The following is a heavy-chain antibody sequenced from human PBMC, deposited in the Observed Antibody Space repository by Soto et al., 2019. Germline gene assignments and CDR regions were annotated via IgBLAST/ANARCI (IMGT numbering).Heavy chain of an antibody. Sequence: QVQLQESGPGLVKPSGTLSLTCAVSGDSITNSRWRTWVRQPPGKGLEWIGDILHSGETNYNPSLKSRVFISVDKSQNQFSLRVSSVTAADTAVYYCAYSTGWYRHDVWGQGTLVTVSS. CDR2: ILHSGET. J-gene: IGHJ3*01. CDR1: GDSITNSRW. CDR3: AYSTGWYRHDV. V-gene: IGHV4-4*02. D-gene: IGHD6-19*01.